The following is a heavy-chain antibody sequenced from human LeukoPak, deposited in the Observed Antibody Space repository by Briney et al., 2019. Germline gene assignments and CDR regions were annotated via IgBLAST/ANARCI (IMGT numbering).Heavy chain of an antibody. V-gene: IGHV3-30*18. CDR1: GFTFSSYG. CDR3: AKQPDYYYYMDV. CDR2: ISYYGSNK. J-gene: IGHJ6*03. Sequence: GGSLGLSCAASGFTFSSYGMHWVRQAPGKGLEWVALISYYGSNKYYADSVKGRFTISRDNSKNAVFLQMNSLRAEDTAVYYCAKQPDYYYYMDVWGKGTTVTVSS.